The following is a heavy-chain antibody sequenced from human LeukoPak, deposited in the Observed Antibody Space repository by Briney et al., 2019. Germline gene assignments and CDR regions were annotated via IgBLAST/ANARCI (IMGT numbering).Heavy chain of an antibody. CDR2: VYHSGST. Sequence: SETLSLTCAVSGYSISSGYYWGWLRQPPGKGLEWIGNVYHSGSTYYNPSLKSRVTISVDTSKNQFSLKLSSVTAADTAVYYCARDYRYCSSTSCYAFDYWGQGPLVTVSS. D-gene: IGHD2-2*01. CDR3: ARDYRYCSSTSCYAFDY. CDR1: GYSISSGYY. J-gene: IGHJ4*02. V-gene: IGHV4-38-2*02.